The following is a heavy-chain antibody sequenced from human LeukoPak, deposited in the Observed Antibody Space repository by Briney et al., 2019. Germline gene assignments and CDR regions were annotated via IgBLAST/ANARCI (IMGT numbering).Heavy chain of an antibody. Sequence: ASVKVSCKASGYTFTSYDINWVRQATGQGLEWMGWMNPNSGNTGYAQKFQGRGTMTRNTSISTAYMELSSLRSEDTAVYYCARVLYRGRKTMVRGVSLLGYWGQGTLVTVSS. CDR1: GYTFTSYD. CDR3: ARVLYRGRKTMVRGVSLLGY. J-gene: IGHJ4*02. D-gene: IGHD3-10*01. CDR2: MNPNSGNT. V-gene: IGHV1-8*01.